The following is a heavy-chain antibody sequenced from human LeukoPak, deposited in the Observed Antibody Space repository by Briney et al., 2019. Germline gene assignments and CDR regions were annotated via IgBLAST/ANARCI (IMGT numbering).Heavy chain of an antibody. Sequence: GGSLRLSCVASGFTFNNYGMHWVRQAPGKGLEWVTLISYDGSNKYYADSVKGRFTISRDNSKNTLYLQMNSLRAEDTAVYYCAELGITMIGGVWGKGTTVTISS. J-gene: IGHJ6*04. D-gene: IGHD3-10*02. CDR3: AELGITMIGGV. CDR2: ISYDGSNK. V-gene: IGHV3-30*18. CDR1: GFTFNNYG.